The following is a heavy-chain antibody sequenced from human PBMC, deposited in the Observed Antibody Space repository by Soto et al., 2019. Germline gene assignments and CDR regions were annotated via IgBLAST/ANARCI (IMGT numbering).Heavy chain of an antibody. Sequence: QVQLVQSGAEVKKPGSSVTVSCKASGGTFSSYTISWVRQAPGQGLEWMGGIIPIFGTANYAQKFQGRVTIPGDESTSTAYMELSRLRSEDTGVYYCARGNHRWLQLWYFDLWGRGNLLTVSS. D-gene: IGHD5-12*01. V-gene: IGHV1-69*12. J-gene: IGHJ2*01. CDR1: GGTFSSYT. CDR3: ARGNHRWLQLWYFDL. CDR2: IIPIFGTA.